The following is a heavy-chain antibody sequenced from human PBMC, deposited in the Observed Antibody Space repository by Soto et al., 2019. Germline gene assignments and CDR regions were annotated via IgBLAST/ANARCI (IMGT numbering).Heavy chain of an antibody. Sequence: LRPCSAASEFTFPKLCMLRLRQGPGKGLEWVAVISYDGSNKYYGDSVKDRFTISRDNSKNTLYLHMNSLRPEDTAVYFCAKGPPLLMVYPVLDSWGQGTLVTVSS. CDR2: ISYDGSNK. D-gene: IGHD2-8*01. CDR3: AKGPPLLMVYPVLDS. CDR1: EFTFPKLC. J-gene: IGHJ4*02. V-gene: IGHV3-30*18.